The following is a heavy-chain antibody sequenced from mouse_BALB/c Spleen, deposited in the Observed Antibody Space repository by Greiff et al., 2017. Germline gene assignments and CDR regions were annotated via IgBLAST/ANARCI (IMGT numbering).Heavy chain of an antibody. Sequence: EVKLVETGGGLVQPKGSLKLSCAASGFTFNTNAMNWVRQAPGKGLEWVARIRSKSNNYATYYADSVKDRFTISRDDSQSMLYLQMNNLKTEDTAMYYCVRERGYYGNYHYYAMDYWGQGTSVTVSS. J-gene: IGHJ4*01. D-gene: IGHD2-1*01. V-gene: IGHV10S3*01. CDR2: IRSKSNNYAT. CDR3: VRERGYYGNYHYYAMDY. CDR1: GFTFNTNA.